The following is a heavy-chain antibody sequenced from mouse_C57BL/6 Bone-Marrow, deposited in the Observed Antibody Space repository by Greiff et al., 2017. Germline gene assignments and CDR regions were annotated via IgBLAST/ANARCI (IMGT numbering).Heavy chain of an antibody. CDR2: ISSGGSYT. D-gene: IGHD3-1*01. J-gene: IGHJ4*01. CDR1: GFTFSSYG. V-gene: IGHV5-6*02. CDR3: ARQELGYAMDY. Sequence: DVMLVESGGDLVKPGGSLKLSCAASGFTFSSYGMSWVRQTPDKRLEWVATISSGGSYTYYPDSVKGRFTIARDNAKNTLYLQMSSLKSEDTAMYYCARQELGYAMDYWGQGTSVTVSS.